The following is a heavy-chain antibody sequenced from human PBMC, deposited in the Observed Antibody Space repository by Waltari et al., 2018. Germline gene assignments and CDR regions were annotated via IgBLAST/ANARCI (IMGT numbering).Heavy chain of an antibody. J-gene: IGHJ4*02. Sequence: DVQLVESGGGLVQPGESLRLSCATSGFAFNNFDMYWVRQGTGKGLEWVATIDIADHTYYPDSVKGRFTISREAAKNSFYLQMNSLSAGDTAVYFCARVKAHCGSSCYPDFWGQGTLVTVSS. V-gene: IGHV3-13*01. D-gene: IGHD2-21*01. CDR1: GFAFNNFD. CDR3: ARVKAHCGSSCYPDF. CDR2: IDIADHT.